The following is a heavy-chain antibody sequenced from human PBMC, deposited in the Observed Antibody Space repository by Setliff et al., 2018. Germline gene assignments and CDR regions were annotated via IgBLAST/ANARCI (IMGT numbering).Heavy chain of an antibody. J-gene: IGHJ5*02. CDR1: GFTFRSFW. CDR3: TRDVYDFRTGEAGP. V-gene: IGHV3-7*03. Sequence: GGSLRLSCAASGFTFRSFWMGWVRQAPGKGLEYVANLTQEGSAKYYVDSVKGRFTISRDNAKNSFYLQMNSLRAEDTAVYYCTRDVYDFRTGEAGPWGQGARVTVSS. CDR2: LTQEGSAK. D-gene: IGHD3-3*01.